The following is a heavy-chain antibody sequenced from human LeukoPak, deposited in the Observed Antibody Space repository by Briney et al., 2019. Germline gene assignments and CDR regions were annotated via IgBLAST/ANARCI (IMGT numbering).Heavy chain of an antibody. CDR2: IYYSGST. J-gene: IGHJ4*02. V-gene: IGHV4-59*08. CDR3: ARGVEQWLVLGYFDY. Sequence: PSETLSLTGTGSGGSISSYYWSWIRQPPGKGLEWIGYIYYSGSTNYNPSLKSRVTISVDTSKNQFSLKLSSVTAADTAVYYCARGVEQWLVLGYFDYWGQGTLVTVSS. CDR1: GGSISSYY. D-gene: IGHD6-19*01.